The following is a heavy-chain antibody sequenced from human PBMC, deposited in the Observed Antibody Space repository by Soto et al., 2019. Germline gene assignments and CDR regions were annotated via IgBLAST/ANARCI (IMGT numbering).Heavy chain of an antibody. J-gene: IGHJ4*02. Sequence: QVQLVQSGAEVKKPGSSVKVSCKASGGTFSSYTISWVRQAPGQGLEWMGRIIPILGIANYAQKFQGRVTITADKSTSTAYMELSSLRSEDTAVYYCARDPGVVVPAAIPYYFDYWGQGTLVTVSS. D-gene: IGHD2-2*01. V-gene: IGHV1-69*08. CDR1: GGTFSSYT. CDR3: ARDPGVVVPAAIPYYFDY. CDR2: IIPILGIA.